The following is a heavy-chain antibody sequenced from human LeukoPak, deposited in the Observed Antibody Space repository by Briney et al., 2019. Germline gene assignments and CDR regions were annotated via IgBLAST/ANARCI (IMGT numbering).Heavy chain of an antibody. CDR2: IYYSGST. V-gene: IGHV4-59*01. Sequence: SETLSLTCTVSGGSTSSYYWSWIRQPPGKGLEWIGYIYYSGSTNYNPSLKSRVTISVDTSKNQFSLMLSSVTAADTAVYYCARTFLGYYFYMDVWGKGTTVTVSS. CDR3: ARTFLGYYFYMDV. CDR1: GGSTSSYY. J-gene: IGHJ6*03. D-gene: IGHD3-3*02.